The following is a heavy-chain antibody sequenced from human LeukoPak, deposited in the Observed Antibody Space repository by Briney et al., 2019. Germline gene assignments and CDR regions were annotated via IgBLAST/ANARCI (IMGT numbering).Heavy chain of an antibody. Sequence: PSETLSLTCSVSGDSITGYYWGWLRQPPGKGLEWLGNIYYTGNTYYNPSLKSRVTISVDTSKNQFSLKLSYFTAPDTAVYYCINSGSYMYYFDYWGQGTLVTVSS. CDR1: GDSITGYY. CDR3: INSGSYMYYFDY. CDR2: IYYTGNT. V-gene: IGHV4-39*07. D-gene: IGHD1-26*01. J-gene: IGHJ4*02.